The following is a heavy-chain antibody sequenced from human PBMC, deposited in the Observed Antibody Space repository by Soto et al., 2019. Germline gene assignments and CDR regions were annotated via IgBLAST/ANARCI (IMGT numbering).Heavy chain of an antibody. V-gene: IGHV3-11*01. J-gene: IGHJ4*02. D-gene: IGHD6-13*01. CDR3: TRVVSSSSVDY. Sequence: GGSLRLSCAASGFTFSDYYMTWIRQAPGKGLEWVSYISGTGATRYYADSVRGRFTISRDNAKNSLYLQMNSLRAEDTAVYYCTRVVSSSSVDYWGQGTLVTVSS. CDR2: ISGTGATR. CDR1: GFTFSDYY.